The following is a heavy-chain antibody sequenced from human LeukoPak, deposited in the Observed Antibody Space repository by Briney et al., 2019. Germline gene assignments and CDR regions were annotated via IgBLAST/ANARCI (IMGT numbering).Heavy chain of an antibody. D-gene: IGHD1-26*01. V-gene: IGHV4-61*08. J-gene: IGHJ5*02. Sequence: PSETLSLTCAVSGGSISSGGYYWSWIRQPPGKGLEWIGYIYYSGSTNYNPSLKSRVTISVDTSKNQFSLKLSSVTAADTAVYYCARDAFSGSYSHWFDPWGQGTLVTVSS. CDR2: IYYSGST. CDR1: GGSISSGGYY. CDR3: ARDAFSGSYSHWFDP.